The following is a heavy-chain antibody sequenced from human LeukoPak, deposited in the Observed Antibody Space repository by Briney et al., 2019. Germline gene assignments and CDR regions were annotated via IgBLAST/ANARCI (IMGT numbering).Heavy chain of an antibody. J-gene: IGHJ5*02. CDR2: INEDGSTT. V-gene: IGHV3-74*01. Sequence: GGSLRLSCAASGFTFSSNWMHWVRQAPGKGLVWVSRINEDGSTTNYADVVKGRFTMSRDNVKNTLYLQMNSLRVEDTAVYYCARDPRNVGLAPWGQGTLVTVSS. CDR1: GFTFSSNW. D-gene: IGHD2-15*01. CDR3: ARDPRNVGLAP.